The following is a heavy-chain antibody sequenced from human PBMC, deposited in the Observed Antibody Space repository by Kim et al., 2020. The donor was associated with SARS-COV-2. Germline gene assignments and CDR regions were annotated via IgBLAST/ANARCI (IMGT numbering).Heavy chain of an antibody. CDR2: INTNTGNT. J-gene: IGHJ4*02. D-gene: IGHD3-3*01. V-gene: IGHV7-4-1*02. CDR1: GYTFTSYA. CDR3: ARVLRFLDMVY. Sequence: ASVKVSCKASGYTFTSYAMNWVRQAPGQGLEWMGWINTNTGNTRYAQGFTGRFVLSMDTSVSTAYLQISSLKAEDTAVYYCARVLRFLDMVYWGQGTLVTVSS.